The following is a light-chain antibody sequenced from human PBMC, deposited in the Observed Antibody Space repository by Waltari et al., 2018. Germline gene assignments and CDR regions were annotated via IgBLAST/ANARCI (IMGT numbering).Light chain of an antibody. CDR2: DVF. CDR3: NSYAGSSSWV. CDR1: SRDVGFSNY. J-gene: IGLJ3*02. Sequence: QSALNQTASVSGSPGQSITISCTGSSRDVGFSNYVPWYQQYPCKAPKLIIYDVFQLPSGVSNRFSCSKSGNTASLTISGLQTEDEGDYYCNSYAGSSSWVFGGGTKLTVL. V-gene: IGLV2-14*03.